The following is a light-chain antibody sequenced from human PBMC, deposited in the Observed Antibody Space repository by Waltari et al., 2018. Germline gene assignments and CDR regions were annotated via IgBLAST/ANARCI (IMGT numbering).Light chain of an antibody. J-gene: IGKJ4*01. V-gene: IGKV1-39*01. CDR1: QAIGGY. Sequence: DIEMTQSPSSLSASVVDRVTITCRASQAIGGYLNWYQQKPGRAPKLLIYAASSLQSGVPSRFSGSGYGTDFTLTISSLQPEDFAIYSCQQSSSSPHTFGGGTKVEMK. CDR2: AAS. CDR3: QQSSSSPHT.